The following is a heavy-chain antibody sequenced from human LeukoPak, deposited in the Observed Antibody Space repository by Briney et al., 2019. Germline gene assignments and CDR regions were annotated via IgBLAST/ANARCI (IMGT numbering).Heavy chain of an antibody. D-gene: IGHD3-22*01. CDR3: ARPYYYDSRIDP. CDR1: GASISSGDYY. CDR2: MYYSGST. Sequence: PSQTLPLTCTVSGASISSGDYYWSWLRQPPGKGLEWITYMYYSGSTYYNPSLKRRVTMSADTSKNQLSLKLSSVTAADTAVYYCARPYYYDSRIDPGGQGILVTVSS. J-gene: IGHJ5*02. V-gene: IGHV4-30-4*01.